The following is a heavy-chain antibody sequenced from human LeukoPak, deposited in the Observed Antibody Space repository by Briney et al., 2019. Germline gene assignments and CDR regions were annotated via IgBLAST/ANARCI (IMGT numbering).Heavy chain of an antibody. J-gene: IGHJ3*01. CDR3: ARDLETYYYDSSGYTST. Sequence: SETLSLTCTVSGGSFSSYYWSWLRQPAGKGLEWIGRIYTSGSTNYNPSLKSRVTISVDTSKYQFSLKLSSVTAADTAVYYCARDLETYYYDSSGYTSTWGQGTMVTVSS. CDR1: GGSFSSYY. D-gene: IGHD3-22*01. CDR2: IYTSGST. V-gene: IGHV4-4*07.